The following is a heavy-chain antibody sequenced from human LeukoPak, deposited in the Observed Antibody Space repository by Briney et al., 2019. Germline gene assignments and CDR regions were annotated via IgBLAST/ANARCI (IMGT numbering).Heavy chain of an antibody. Sequence: PSETLSLTCTVSGGSISSGDYYWSWIRQPPGKGLEWIGYIYYSGSTYYNPSLKSRVTISVDTSKNQFSLKLISVTAADTAVYYCARDLSNWNRLDVWGKGTTVTVSS. CDR2: IYYSGST. V-gene: IGHV4-30-4*08. D-gene: IGHD1/OR15-1a*01. CDR3: ARDLSNWNRLDV. CDR1: GGSISSGDYY. J-gene: IGHJ6*04.